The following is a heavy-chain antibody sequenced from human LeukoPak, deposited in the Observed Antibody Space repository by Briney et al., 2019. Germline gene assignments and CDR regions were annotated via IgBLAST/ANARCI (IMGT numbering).Heavy chain of an antibody. J-gene: IGHJ4*02. Sequence: PSETLSLTCTVSGYSISSGYYWGWIRQPPGKGREWIGSIYHSGSTYYNPPLKSRVTISVDTSKNQFSLKLSSVTAADTAVYYCARDGGVYDSSADYWGQGTLVTVSS. CDR1: GYSISSGYY. V-gene: IGHV4-38-2*02. CDR3: ARDGGVYDSSADY. CDR2: IYHSGST. D-gene: IGHD3-22*01.